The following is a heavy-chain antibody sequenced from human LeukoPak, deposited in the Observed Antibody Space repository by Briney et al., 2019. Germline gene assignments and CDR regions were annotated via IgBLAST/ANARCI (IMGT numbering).Heavy chain of an antibody. CDR1: GFTFSTYA. CDR2: ISGSGDST. CDR3: ARDRRGEYYSDY. V-gene: IGHV3-23*01. Sequence: PGGSLRLSCAASGFTFSTYAMNWVRQAPGRGLEWVSGISGSGDSTYSAGSVKGQFTISRDNSKNMLYLQMNSLRADDTAVYYCARDRRGEYYSDYWGQGTLVTVSS. J-gene: IGHJ4*02. D-gene: IGHD3-16*01.